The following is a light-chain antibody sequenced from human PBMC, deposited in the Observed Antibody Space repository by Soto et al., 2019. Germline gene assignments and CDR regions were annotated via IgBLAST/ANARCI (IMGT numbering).Light chain of an antibody. V-gene: IGKV1-33*01. J-gene: IGKJ1*01. CDR3: QQYDTLPWT. CDR1: QDISNY. CDR2: DAS. Sequence: DIQMTQSPSSLSAFVGDRVTITCQASQDISNYLNWYQQKPGKAPKLLIYDASNLETGVPSRFSGSGSGTDFSFTISSLQPEDIATYYCQQYDTLPWTFGQGTKVEIK.